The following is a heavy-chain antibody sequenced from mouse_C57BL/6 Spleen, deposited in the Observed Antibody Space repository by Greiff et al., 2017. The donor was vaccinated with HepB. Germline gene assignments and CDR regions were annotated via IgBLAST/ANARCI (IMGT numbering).Heavy chain of an antibody. CDR1: GFTFSSYA. Sequence: EVKLVESGEGLVKPGGSLKLSCAASGFTFSSYAMSWVRQTPEKRLEWVAYISSGGDYIYYADTVKGRFTISRDNARNTLYLQMSSLKSEDTAMYYCTSTVVGYWYFDVWGTGTTVTVAS. CDR3: TSTVVGYWYFDV. J-gene: IGHJ1*03. V-gene: IGHV5-9-1*02. D-gene: IGHD1-1*01. CDR2: ISSGGDYI.